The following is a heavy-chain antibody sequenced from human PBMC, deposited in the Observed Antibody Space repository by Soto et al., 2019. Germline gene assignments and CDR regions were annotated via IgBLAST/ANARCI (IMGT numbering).Heavy chain of an antibody. CDR3: EKEAVDTGQDY. J-gene: IGHJ4*02. V-gene: IGHV3-30*18. CDR2: ISYDGSNK. D-gene: IGHD5-18*01. CDR1: GFTFSSYG. Sequence: GGSLRLSCAASGFTFSSYGMHWVRQAPGKGLEWVAVISYDGSNKYYADSVKGRFTISRDNSKNTLYLQMNSLRAEDTAVYYCEKEAVDTGQDYWGQGTLVTVSS.